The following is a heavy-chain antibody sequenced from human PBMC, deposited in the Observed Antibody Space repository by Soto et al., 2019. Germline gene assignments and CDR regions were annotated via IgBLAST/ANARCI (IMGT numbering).Heavy chain of an antibody. Sequence: QVQLHESGPGLVKPSETLSLTCTVSGGSVSSGSYYWSWIRQPPGKGVEWIGSIFYSGSTKDNPSLKSRVSLSLDTSKNQFSLRLTSVTAADTAVYYCARTDRGYSFAYRGFDYWGQGTPVTVSS. CDR3: ARTDRGYSFAYRGFDY. D-gene: IGHD5-18*01. J-gene: IGHJ4*02. CDR2: IFYSGST. CDR1: GGSVSSGSYY. V-gene: IGHV4-61*01.